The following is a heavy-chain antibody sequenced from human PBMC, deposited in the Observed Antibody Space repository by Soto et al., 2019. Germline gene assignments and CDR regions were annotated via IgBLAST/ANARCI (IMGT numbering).Heavy chain of an antibody. CDR3: TTDVTGAYGGDY. Sequence: EVQLVESGGNVVNPGGSLRLSCATSGLTFSGAWLSWVRQAPGKGLEWVGRIKGKVDGGATEYAAPVKGRFAISRDDSKDTLYLQINSLKTEDTAVYFCTTDVTGAYGGDYWGQGTLVTVSS. J-gene: IGHJ4*02. CDR2: IKGKVDGGAT. CDR1: GLTFSGAW. D-gene: IGHD3-16*01. V-gene: IGHV3-15*01.